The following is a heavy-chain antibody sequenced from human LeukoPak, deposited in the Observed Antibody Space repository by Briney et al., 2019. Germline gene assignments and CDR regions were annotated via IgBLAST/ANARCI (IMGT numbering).Heavy chain of an antibody. Sequence: PSETLSLTCTVSGGSISSSSYYWGWIRQPPGKGLEWIGSIYYSGSTYYNPSLKSRVTISVDTSKNQFSLKLSSVTAADTAVYYCASNARSTSCAWGCWFDPWGQGTLVTVSS. D-gene: IGHD2-2*01. CDR1: GGSISSSSYY. CDR2: IYYSGST. J-gene: IGHJ5*02. CDR3: ASNARSTSCAWGCWFDP. V-gene: IGHV4-39*07.